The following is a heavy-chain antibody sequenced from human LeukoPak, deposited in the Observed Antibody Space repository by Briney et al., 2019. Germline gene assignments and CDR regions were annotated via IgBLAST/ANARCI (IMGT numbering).Heavy chain of an antibody. Sequence: GESLKISCHASGYSFTSYGIGWVRQRPGKGLEWVGVMYPGESDTRYSPSFQGQVTISADKSTKTAYLQWSSLKASDTAMYYCARHPSMSLYCGPDCDDGFDFWGQGTMVTVS. CDR2: MYPGESDT. D-gene: IGHD2-21*02. CDR3: ARHPSMSLYCGPDCDDGFDF. J-gene: IGHJ3*01. V-gene: IGHV5-51*01. CDR1: GYSFTSYG.